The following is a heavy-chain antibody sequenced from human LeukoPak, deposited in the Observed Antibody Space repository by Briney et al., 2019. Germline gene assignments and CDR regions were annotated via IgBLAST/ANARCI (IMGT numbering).Heavy chain of an antibody. V-gene: IGHV3-7*03. J-gene: IGHJ3*02. CDR1: GFTFSSYW. CDR3: AKPISPRDANVFDI. CDR2: IKQDGSEK. D-gene: IGHD3-9*01. Sequence: GGSLRLSCAASGFTFSSYWMSWVRQAPGKGLEWVANIKQDGSEKYYVDSVKGRFTISRDNAKNSLYLQMDTLRAEDTAMYYCAKPISPRDANVFDIWGQGTMVAVSS.